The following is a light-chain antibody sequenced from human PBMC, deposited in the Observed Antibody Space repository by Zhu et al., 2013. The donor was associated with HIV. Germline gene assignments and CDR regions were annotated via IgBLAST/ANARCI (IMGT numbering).Light chain of an antibody. CDR2: GAS. Sequence: EIVLTQSPGTLSLSPGERATLSCRASQSVSSSYLAWYQQKPGQAPRLLIYGASSRATGLPDRFSGSGSGTDFTLTISRLEPEDFAVYYCQLYGSSKTFGPGTKVDIK. V-gene: IGKV3-20*01. CDR3: QLYGSSKT. CDR1: QSVSSSY. J-gene: IGKJ3*01.